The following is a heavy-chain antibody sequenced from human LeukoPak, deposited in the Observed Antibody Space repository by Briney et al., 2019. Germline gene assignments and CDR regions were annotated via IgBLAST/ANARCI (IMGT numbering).Heavy chain of an antibody. CDR1: GFTFNTYS. CDR2: ISRTSESI. CDR3: AREGYGGNSDSWFDP. V-gene: IGHV3-48*01. Sequence: PPGGSLRLSCAASGFTFNTYSMSWVRQAPGKGLEWVSIISRTSESIFYADSVKGRFTISRDNAKNSLYLQMNSLRAEDTAVYYCAREGYGGNSDSWFDPWGQGTLVTVSS. D-gene: IGHD4-23*01. J-gene: IGHJ5*02.